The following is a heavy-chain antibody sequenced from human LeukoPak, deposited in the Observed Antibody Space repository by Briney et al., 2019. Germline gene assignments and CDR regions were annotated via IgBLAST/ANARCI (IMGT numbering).Heavy chain of an antibody. CDR2: IYTSGST. Sequence: PSQTLSLTCTVSGGSISSGSYYWSWIRQPAGKGLEWIGRIYTSGSTNYNPSLKSRVTISVDTSKNQFSLKLSSVTAADTAVYYCARVQSYYGSGRPRRLIDYWGQGTLVTVSS. V-gene: IGHV4-61*02. J-gene: IGHJ4*02. CDR3: ARVQSYYGSGRPRRLIDY. CDR1: GGSISSGSYY. D-gene: IGHD3-10*01.